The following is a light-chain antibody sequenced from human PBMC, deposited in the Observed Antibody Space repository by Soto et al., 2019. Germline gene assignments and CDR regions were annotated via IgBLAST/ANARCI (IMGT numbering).Light chain of an antibody. V-gene: IGKV1-27*01. Sequence: DIQMTQSPSSLSASVGDRVTITCRASQGVSNYLAWYQQIPGKVPKLLISAASTLQSGVPSRFSGSGSGTDFTLTISSLQPEDVDTYYCQKYTNVPAFGGGTKVEIK. J-gene: IGKJ4*01. CDR3: QKYTNVPA. CDR2: AAS. CDR1: QGVSNY.